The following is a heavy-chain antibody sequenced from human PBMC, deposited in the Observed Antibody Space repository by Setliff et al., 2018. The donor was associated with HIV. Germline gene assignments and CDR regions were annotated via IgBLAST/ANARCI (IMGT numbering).Heavy chain of an antibody. CDR1: ELTFSNYA. D-gene: IGHD1-26*01. J-gene: IGHJ4*02. V-gene: IGHV3-23*01. CDR2: LSGSGGST. Sequence: GGSLRLSCAASELTFSNYAMTWVRQAPGKGLEWVSSLSGSGGSTYYADSVKGRFTISRDNSKNTLYLRMNSLRAEDTAIYYCTRHRGSFDYWGLGTLVTVSS. CDR3: TRHRGSFDY.